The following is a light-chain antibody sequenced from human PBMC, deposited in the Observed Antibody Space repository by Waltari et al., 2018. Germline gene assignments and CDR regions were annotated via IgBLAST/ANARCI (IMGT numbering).Light chain of an antibody. CDR1: QSVGRA. V-gene: IGKV3-20*01. Sequence: ELVLTQSPGTLSLSPGERATLSCRASQSVGRALAWYQQNPGQAPRLLLYGAYNRATGIPDRFSGSVSGTDFSLIISRLEPEDFAVYYCQHYVSLPVTFGQGTKVEIK. CDR3: QHYVSLPVT. J-gene: IGKJ1*01. CDR2: GAY.